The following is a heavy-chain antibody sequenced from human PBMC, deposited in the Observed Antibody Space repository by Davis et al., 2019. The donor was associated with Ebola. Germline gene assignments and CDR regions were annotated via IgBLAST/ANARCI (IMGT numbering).Heavy chain of an antibody. V-gene: IGHV3-9*01. J-gene: IGHJ4*02. CDR3: AKDIGVGATTRFDCFDY. CDR2: ISWNSRNI. CDR1: GFTFDDYV. D-gene: IGHD1-26*01. Sequence: SLKISCATSGFTFDDYVMHWVRQAPGKGLEWVSGISWNSRNIAYADSVRGRFTISRDNNKNSLYLEMNTLRPEDTALYYCAKDIGVGATTRFDCFDYWGQGTRVTVSS.